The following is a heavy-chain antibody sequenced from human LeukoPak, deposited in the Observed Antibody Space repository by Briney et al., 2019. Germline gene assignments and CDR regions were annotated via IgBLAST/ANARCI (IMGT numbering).Heavy chain of an antibody. J-gene: IGHJ3*02. CDR1: GGSISGGGYY. CDR3: AREMESCSSTSCSVYGAFDI. V-gene: IGHV4-31*03. CDR2: IYYSGST. D-gene: IGHD2-2*01. Sequence: SQTLSLTCTVSGGSISGGGYYWSWIRQHPGKGLEWIGYIYYSGSTYYNPSLKSRVTISVDTSKNQFSLKLSSVTAADTAVYYCAREMESCSSTSCSVYGAFDIWGQGTIVTVSS.